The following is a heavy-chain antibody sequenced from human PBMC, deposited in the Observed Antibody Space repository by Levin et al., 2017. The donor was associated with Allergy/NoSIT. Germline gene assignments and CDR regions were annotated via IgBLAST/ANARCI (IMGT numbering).Heavy chain of an antibody. CDR2: ISGSGGST. D-gene: IGHD3-10*01. J-gene: IGHJ5*02. CDR1: GFTFSSYA. Sequence: GESLKISCAASGFTFSSYAMSWVRQAPGKGLEWVSAISGSGGSTYYADSVKGRFTISRDNSKNTLYLQMNSLRAEDTAVYYCAKDRGPKTPPGEFDPWGQGTLVTVSS. V-gene: IGHV3-23*01. CDR3: AKDRGPKTPPGEFDP.